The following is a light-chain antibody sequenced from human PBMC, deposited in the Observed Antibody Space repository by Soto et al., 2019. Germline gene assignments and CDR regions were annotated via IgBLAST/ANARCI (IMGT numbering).Light chain of an antibody. CDR3: SSYTSSSTSVV. J-gene: IGLJ2*01. V-gene: IGLV2-14*01. Sequence: QSALTQPASVSGSRGQSITISCTGTSSDVGGYNYVSWYQQHPGKAPKLMIYDVSNRPSGVSNRFSGSKSGNTASLTISGLQAEDEADYYCSSYTSSSTSVVFGGGTKVTVL. CDR1: SSDVGGYNY. CDR2: DVS.